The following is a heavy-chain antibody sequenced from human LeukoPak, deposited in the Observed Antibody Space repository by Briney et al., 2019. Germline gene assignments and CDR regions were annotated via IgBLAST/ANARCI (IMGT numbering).Heavy chain of an antibody. CDR2: ISSSGSTI. J-gene: IGHJ4*02. Sequence: GGSLRLSCAASGFTFSSYEMSWVRQAPGKGLEWVSYISSSGSTIYYADSVKGRFTISRDNSKNTLYLQMNSLKTEDTAVYYCTTETYYYDSNGYSEEGQVDYWGQGTLVTVSS. V-gene: IGHV3-48*03. D-gene: IGHD3-22*01. CDR3: TTETYYYDSNGYSEEGQVDY. CDR1: GFTFSSYE.